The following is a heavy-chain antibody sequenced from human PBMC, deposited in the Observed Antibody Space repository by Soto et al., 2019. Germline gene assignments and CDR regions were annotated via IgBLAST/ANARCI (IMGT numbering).Heavy chain of an antibody. V-gene: IGHV1-69*08. CDR2: VIPILGAS. D-gene: IGHD3-16*01. CDR1: ADTFTGYT. CDR3: ARSRGSYYSNFDS. J-gene: IGHJ4*02. Sequence: QVQLVQSGAEVKKPGSSVKVSCKASADTFTGYTVTWVRQAPGQGLEWVGMVIPILGASNFAQKFQGRVTFSADKSTDTAYMVLTGLTSEDPAVYYCARSRGSYYSNFDSWGQGTLVTVSS.